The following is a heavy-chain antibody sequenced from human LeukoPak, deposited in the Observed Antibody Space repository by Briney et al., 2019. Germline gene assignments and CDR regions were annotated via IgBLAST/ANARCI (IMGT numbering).Heavy chain of an antibody. CDR2: ISGSGGST. CDR3: ARGQYCSSTSCIAPDY. J-gene: IGHJ4*02. Sequence: PGGSLRLSCAASGFTFSSYAMSWVRQAPGKGLEWVSAISGSGGSTYYADSVKGRFTISRDNSKNTLYLQMNSLRAEDTAVYYCARGQYCSSTSCIAPDYWGQGTLVTVSS. V-gene: IGHV3-23*01. CDR1: GFTFSSYA. D-gene: IGHD2-2*01.